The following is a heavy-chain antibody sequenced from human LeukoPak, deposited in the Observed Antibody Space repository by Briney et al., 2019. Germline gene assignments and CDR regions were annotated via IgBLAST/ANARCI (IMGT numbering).Heavy chain of an antibody. V-gene: IGHV3-23*01. J-gene: IGHJ4*02. CDR2: ISGSGYIT. D-gene: IGHD3-22*01. CDR3: ARINYYDGSGFYRDY. Sequence: GGSLRLSCAASGFTFSSYAMSWVRQAPAKGLEWVSAISGSGYITYYADSVKGRSTISRDNSKNTLYLQMNSLRAEDTAVYYCARINYYDGSGFYRDYWGQGTLVTVSS. CDR1: GFTFSSYA.